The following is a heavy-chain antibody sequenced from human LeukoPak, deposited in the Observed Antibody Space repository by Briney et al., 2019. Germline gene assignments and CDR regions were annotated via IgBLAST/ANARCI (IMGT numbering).Heavy chain of an antibody. Sequence: GGTLSLSCAASGFTFSSYWMHWVRQAPGKGLVWVSRINSDGGSTSYPAAVKGRFTIFSDNDKNSLYLQMNVLRAEDTAVYCCARDAENDYGDYRFDYWGQGTLVTVS. J-gene: IGHJ4*02. CDR2: INSDGGST. D-gene: IGHD4-17*01. CDR1: GFTFSSYW. V-gene: IGHV3-74*01. CDR3: ARDAENDYGDYRFDY.